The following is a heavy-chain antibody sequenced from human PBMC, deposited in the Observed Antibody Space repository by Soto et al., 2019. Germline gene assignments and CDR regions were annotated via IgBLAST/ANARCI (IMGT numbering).Heavy chain of an antibody. V-gene: IGHV4-4*07. J-gene: IGHJ4*02. CDR2: IYSSGIT. CDR3: ARDRYQTYKWIFPFDC. CDR1: GDSFRNNC. D-gene: IGHD1-20*01. Sequence: SETLSLTCTVCGDSFRNNCCSWLRQPAGKGLEWIGRIYSSGITAYNPSLKSRVTLSVDTSKNQFSLKISSVTAADTSVYFCARDRYQTYKWIFPFDCWGRGTLVAVCS.